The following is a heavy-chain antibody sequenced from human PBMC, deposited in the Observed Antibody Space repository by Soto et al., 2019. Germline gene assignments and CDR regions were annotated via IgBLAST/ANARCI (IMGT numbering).Heavy chain of an antibody. V-gene: IGHV1-46*03. CDR2: INPSGGST. J-gene: IGHJ4*02. CDR3: GRCPCCGYSSPVDY. Sequence: QVQLVQSGAEVKKPGASVKVSCKASGYTFTTYYMHWVRQAPGQGLEWMGIINPSGGSTSYAQNFQGRVTMTRDTSTSTVYMELSSLRSEDTAVYYCGRCPCCGYSSPVDYWGQGTLVTVAS. CDR1: GYTFTTYY. D-gene: IGHD5-18*01.